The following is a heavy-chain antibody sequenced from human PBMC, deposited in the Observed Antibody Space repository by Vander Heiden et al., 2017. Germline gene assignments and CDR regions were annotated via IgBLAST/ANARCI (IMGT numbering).Heavy chain of an antibody. D-gene: IGHD6-19*01. V-gene: IGHV3-64*01. CDR1: RLPFSHYA. CDR3: ARVGSSGPFDY. CDR2: ISGDGGST. J-gene: IGHJ4*02. Sequence: EVQLLESGGGLVQPAGSLRLSCAASRLPFSHYAMYWIRQTPGKGLEYVAAISGDGGSTYYANSVKGRFTLSRDNSKNTLYLQMGSLRPDDTAVYYCARVGSSGPFDYWGQGTLVTVSS.